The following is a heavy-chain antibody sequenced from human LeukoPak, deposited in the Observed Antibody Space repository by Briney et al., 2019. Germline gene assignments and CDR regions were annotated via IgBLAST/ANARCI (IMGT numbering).Heavy chain of an antibody. CDR2: IYHSGST. V-gene: IGHV4-38-2*02. Sequence: SETLSLTCTVSGYSISSGYYWGWIRQPPGKGLEWIGSIYHSGSTYYNPSLKSGVTISVDTSKNQFSLKLSSVTAADTAVYYCARGLKIWEYGDYPYYFDYWGQGTLVTVSS. CDR3: ARGLKIWEYGDYPYYFDY. D-gene: IGHD4-17*01. J-gene: IGHJ4*02. CDR1: GYSISSGYY.